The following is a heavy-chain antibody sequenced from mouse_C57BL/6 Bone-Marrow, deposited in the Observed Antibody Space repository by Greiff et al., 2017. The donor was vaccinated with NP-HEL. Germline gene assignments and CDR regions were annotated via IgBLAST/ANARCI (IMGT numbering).Heavy chain of an antibody. CDR2: IWSGGST. Sequence: QVQLQQSGPGLVQPSQSLSITCTVSGFSLTSYGVHWVRQSPGKGLEWLGVIWSGGSTDYNAAFISRLSISKDNSKSQVFFKMNSLQADDTAISYCARNYYGSSYDWYFDVWGTGTTVTVSS. CDR3: ARNYYGSSYDWYFDV. CDR1: GFSLTSYG. J-gene: IGHJ1*03. V-gene: IGHV2-2*01. D-gene: IGHD1-1*01.